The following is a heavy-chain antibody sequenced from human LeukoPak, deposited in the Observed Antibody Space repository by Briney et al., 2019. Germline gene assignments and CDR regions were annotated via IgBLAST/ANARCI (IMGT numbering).Heavy chain of an antibody. Sequence: GGSLRLSCAASGFTFSSYEMIWVRQAPGKGLGWVSAISRSGRTTYDTDSVKGRFTISRDNPKNTLYLQMNSLRDEDTAVYYCARGGIAGTIDYWGQGTLVTVSS. D-gene: IGHD6-13*01. V-gene: IGHV3-23*01. CDR1: GFTFSSYE. CDR2: ISRSGRTT. J-gene: IGHJ4*02. CDR3: ARGGIAGTIDY.